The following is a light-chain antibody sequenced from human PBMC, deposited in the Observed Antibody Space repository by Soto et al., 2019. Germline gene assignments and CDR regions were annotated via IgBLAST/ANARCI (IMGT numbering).Light chain of an antibody. Sequence: TQLTQSPSPLSASVGDRVTITCRASQGISSYLAWYQQRPGKAPELLIYAASTLQSGVPSRFSGSGSGTDFTLTISSLQPEDFATYYCQQLNSYPITFGPGTKVDIK. V-gene: IGKV1-9*01. CDR2: AAS. J-gene: IGKJ3*01. CDR3: QQLNSYPIT. CDR1: QGISSY.